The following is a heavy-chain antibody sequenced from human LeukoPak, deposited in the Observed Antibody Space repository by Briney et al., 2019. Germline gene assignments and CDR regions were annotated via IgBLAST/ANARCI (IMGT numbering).Heavy chain of an antibody. V-gene: IGHV4-59*01. J-gene: IGHJ3*01. Sequence: KPSETLSLTCTVSGASTSAYYWSWIRQPPGKGLEWIGYSYSGGNANYNPSLKTRVTISIDTSENQFSLRLTSVTAADTAVYFCARSKRGGGYYINAFAVWGQGTLVTISS. D-gene: IGHD1-26*01. CDR1: GASTSAYY. CDR2: SYSGGNA. CDR3: ARSKRGGGYYINAFAV.